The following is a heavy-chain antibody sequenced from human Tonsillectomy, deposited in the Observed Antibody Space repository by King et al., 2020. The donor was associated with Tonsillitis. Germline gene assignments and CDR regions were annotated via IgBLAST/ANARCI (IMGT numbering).Heavy chain of an antibody. V-gene: IGHV1-2*02. CDR3: ARGRFLEWLFLVASRFDS. CDR2: INPNSGDS. J-gene: IGHJ4*02. Sequence: QLVQSGADVKKPGASVKVSCEASGYAFTAFYLHWVRQAPGQGLEWMGWINPNSGDSNYAHKFQGRVTLTRDTSINTAYMELSGLRSDDTAVYYCARGRFLEWLFLVASRFDSWGQGTLVTVSS. D-gene: IGHD3-3*01. CDR1: GYAFTAFY.